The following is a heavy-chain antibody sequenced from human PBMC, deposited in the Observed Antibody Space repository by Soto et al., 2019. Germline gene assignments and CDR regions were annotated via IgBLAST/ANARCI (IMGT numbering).Heavy chain of an antibody. CDR2: ISGSGGST. CDR1: GFTFSSYA. J-gene: IGHJ4*02. V-gene: IGHV3-23*01. D-gene: IGHD2-8*01. Sequence: GGSLRLSCAGSGFTFSSYAMSWVRQAPGKGLGWVSAISGSGGSTYYADSVKGRFTISRDNSKNTLYLQMNSLRAEDTAVYYCAKAARYCTNGVCTDYWGQGTLVTVSS. CDR3: AKAARYCTNGVCTDY.